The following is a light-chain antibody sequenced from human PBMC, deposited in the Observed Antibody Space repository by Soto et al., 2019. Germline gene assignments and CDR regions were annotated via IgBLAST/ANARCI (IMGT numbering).Light chain of an antibody. J-gene: IGLJ1*01. CDR1: SSNIGSNT. V-gene: IGLV1-44*01. CDR3: AAWDDSLNGLV. Sequence: QPVLTQPPSASGTPGQRVTISCSGSSSNIGSNTVNLYQQLPGTAPKLLIYNNNQRPSGVPDRFSGSKSGTSASLAISGLQSEDEADYYCAAWDDSLNGLVFGTGTKVTVL. CDR2: NNN.